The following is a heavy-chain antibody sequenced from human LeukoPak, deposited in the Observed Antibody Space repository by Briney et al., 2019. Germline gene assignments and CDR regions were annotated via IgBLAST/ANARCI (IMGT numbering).Heavy chain of an antibody. J-gene: IGHJ5*02. CDR2: IYPRDGST. CDR1: GYTFTSNY. CDR3: ARDAFYNNRWYEWCDH. D-gene: IGHD6-13*01. V-gene: IGHV1-46*01. Sequence: ASVKVSCKASGYTFTSNYIHWVRQAPGQGLEWMGMIYPRDGSTSYAQKFQGRVTVTRDTSTSTVHMELSGLRAEDTAVYYCARDAFYNNRWYEWCDHWGQGTLVTVSS.